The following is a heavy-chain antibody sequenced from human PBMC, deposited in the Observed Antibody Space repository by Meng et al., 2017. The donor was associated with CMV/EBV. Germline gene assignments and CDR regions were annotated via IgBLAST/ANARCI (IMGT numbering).Heavy chain of an antibody. Sequence: ASVKVSCKASGYTFTGYYMHWARQAPGQGLEWMGWINPNSGGTNYAQKFQGRVTMTRDTSISTAYMELSRLRSDDTAVYYCARGLLWFGELYFDYWGQGTLVTSPQ. CDR2: INPNSGGT. CDR3: ARGLLWFGELYFDY. CDR1: GYTFTGYY. D-gene: IGHD3-10*01. V-gene: IGHV1-2*02. J-gene: IGHJ4*02.